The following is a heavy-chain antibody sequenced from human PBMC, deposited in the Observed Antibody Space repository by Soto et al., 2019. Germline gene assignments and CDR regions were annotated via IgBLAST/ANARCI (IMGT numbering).Heavy chain of an antibody. V-gene: IGHV3-74*01. J-gene: IGHJ4*02. CDR2: IKNDGSGT. CDR3: VRGDGAYYAGNGYLGRH. Sequence: EVHLVESGGGLVQPGGSLRLSCAASGFTFSSYWMHWVRQVPGKGPVWVSRIKNDGSGTYYADSVKGRLTMSRDNAKNTVYLQMNSLRAEGTAVYYCVRGDGAYYAGNGYLGRHWGQGTLVTVSS. CDR1: GFTFSSYW. D-gene: IGHD3-22*01.